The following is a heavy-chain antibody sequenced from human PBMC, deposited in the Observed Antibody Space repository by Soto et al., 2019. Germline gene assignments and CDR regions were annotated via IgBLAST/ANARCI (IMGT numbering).Heavy chain of an antibody. J-gene: IGHJ4*02. V-gene: IGHV3-30*03. CDR1: GFTFGTYG. Sequence: GGSLRLSCAASGFTFGTYGMHWVRQAPGKGLEWVAVMSYDGSNKYYADSVKGRFTISRDNSKNTLYLQMNSLRAEDTAVYYCARDPQYYDFWSGYSDYWGQGTLVTVSS. CDR3: ARDPQYYDFWSGYSDY. CDR2: MSYDGSNK. D-gene: IGHD3-3*01.